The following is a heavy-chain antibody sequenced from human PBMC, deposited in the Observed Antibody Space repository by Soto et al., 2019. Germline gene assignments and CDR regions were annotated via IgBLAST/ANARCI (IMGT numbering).Heavy chain of an antibody. CDR1: GNSVNLA. V-gene: IGHV1-69*01. Sequence: GNSVNLAIRWMRQAPGQGLEWMGGIIPIFGTANYAQKFQGRVTITADESTSTAYVELSSLRSEDTAVYYCARDSGYCCGGRWWSSYYYGRDVWGQGTTVTVSS. D-gene: IGHD2-15*01. CDR2: IIPIFGTA. J-gene: IGHJ6*02. CDR3: ARDSGYCCGGRWWSSYYYGRDV.